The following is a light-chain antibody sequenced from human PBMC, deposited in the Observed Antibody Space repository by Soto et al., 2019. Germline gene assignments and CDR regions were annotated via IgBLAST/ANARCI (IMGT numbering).Light chain of an antibody. Sequence: EVVLTQSPATLSLSPGERATLSCRASQSISSNFLAWYQHKPGQSPRLLIYGGSTRVTGIPDRFSGSGSGTDFTLTISRLEPEDFAVYYCQQYGRSPPFIFGPGTKVDIK. J-gene: IGKJ3*01. V-gene: IGKV3-20*01. CDR1: QSISSNF. CDR3: QQYGRSPPFI. CDR2: GGS.